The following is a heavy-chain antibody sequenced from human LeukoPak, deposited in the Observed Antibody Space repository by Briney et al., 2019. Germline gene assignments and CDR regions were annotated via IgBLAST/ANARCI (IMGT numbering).Heavy chain of an antibody. D-gene: IGHD5-12*01. CDR3: AKDHGLRNFDY. Sequence: GGSLRLSCEASGFTFSSYWMNWVRQAPGKGLEWVANINQDGSEKYYVDSVKGRFTISRDNAKNSLSLQMNSLRAEDTAVYYCAKDHGLRNFDYWGQGTLVTVSS. CDR1: GFTFSSYW. V-gene: IGHV3-7*01. CDR2: INQDGSEK. J-gene: IGHJ4*02.